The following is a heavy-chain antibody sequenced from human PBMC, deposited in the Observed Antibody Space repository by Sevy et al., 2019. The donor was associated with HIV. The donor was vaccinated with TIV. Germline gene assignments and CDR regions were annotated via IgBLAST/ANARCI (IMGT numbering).Heavy chain of an antibody. CDR1: GFTFSNYW. D-gene: IGHD2-15*01. CDR3: VRDGLASATDFDY. J-gene: IGHJ4*02. CDR2: IKEDGSDK. Sequence: GGSLRLSCEVSGFTFSNYWMTWVRQAPGKGLEWVANIKEDGSDKYYGDSVKGGFGLSRDNAKNSLFRQMDSLGAEDTAVYYCVRDGLASATDFDYWGQGTLVTVSS. V-gene: IGHV3-7*01.